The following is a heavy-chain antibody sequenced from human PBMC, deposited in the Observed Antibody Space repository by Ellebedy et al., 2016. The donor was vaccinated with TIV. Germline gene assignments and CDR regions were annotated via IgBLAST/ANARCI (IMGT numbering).Heavy chain of an antibody. J-gene: IGHJ5*02. D-gene: IGHD3-10*01. CDR3: ARYYYDSGTYGWFDP. Sequence: SETLSLXCTVSGGSISNFYWSWIRQPPGKGLEWIGYMYYSGSTNFNPSLKSRVTMSVDTSKNQFSLKLSSVTAADTAVYYCARYYYDSGTYGWFDPWGQGTLVTVSS. CDR2: MYYSGST. V-gene: IGHV4-59*01. CDR1: GGSISNFY.